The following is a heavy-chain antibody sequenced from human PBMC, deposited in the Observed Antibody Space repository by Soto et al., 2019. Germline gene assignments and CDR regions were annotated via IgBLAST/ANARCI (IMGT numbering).Heavy chain of an antibody. J-gene: IGHJ6*02. Sequence: QVQLVQSGAEVKKPGASVKVSCKASGYTFTSYAMHWVRQAPGQRLEWMGWINAGNGNTKYSQKFQGRVTITRDTSARTAYMELSSLRSEDTAVYYCAREHCSSTSCYAVGYYYYYGMDVWGQGTTVTVSS. CDR1: GYTFTSYA. CDR2: INAGNGNT. V-gene: IGHV1-3*01. D-gene: IGHD2-2*01. CDR3: AREHCSSTSCYAVGYYYYYGMDV.